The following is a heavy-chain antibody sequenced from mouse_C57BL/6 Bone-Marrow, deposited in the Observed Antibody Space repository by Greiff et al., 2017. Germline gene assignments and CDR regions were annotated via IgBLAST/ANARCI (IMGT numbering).Heavy chain of an antibody. Sequence: EVQLQQSGPGLVKPSQSLSLSCSVPGYSFTSGYYWNWIRRFPGNILEWMGYISYDGSNNYNPALKNRIALTRDTSKNQFFLKLNSVTTEYTATYYCARGGYWGQGTLVTVSA. CDR2: ISYDGSN. J-gene: IGHJ3*01. V-gene: IGHV3-6*01. CDR1: GYSFTSGYY. CDR3: ARGGY.